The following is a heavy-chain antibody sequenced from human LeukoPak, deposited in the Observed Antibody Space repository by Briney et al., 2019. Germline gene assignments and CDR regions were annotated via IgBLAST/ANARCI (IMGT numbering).Heavy chain of an antibody. J-gene: IGHJ4*02. D-gene: IGHD3-22*01. Sequence: SETLSLTCTVSGGSIDSDYWSWIRQPPGKGLEWIGEMYNSGYPKYGPSFKSRVTMSLDTSKNQFSLTLNSVTAADTAVYYCAKQGRTFYYGSGGYYVYDYFDSWGQGALVTVSS. V-gene: IGHV4-59*08. CDR1: GGSIDSDY. CDR3: AKQGRTFYYGSGGYYVYDYFDS. CDR2: MYNSGYP.